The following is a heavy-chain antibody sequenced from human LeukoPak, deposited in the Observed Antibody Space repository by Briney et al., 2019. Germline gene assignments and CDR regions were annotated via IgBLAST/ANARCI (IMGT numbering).Heavy chain of an antibody. CDR2: IYSGGST. V-gene: IGHV3-66*01. CDR3: ARGYYGGNSHFDY. Sequence: GGSLRLSCAAYGFTVSSNSMNWVPQSPGKGLEWASVIYSGGSTYYADSVKGRFAISRDSSKNTLYLQMNSLRAEDTSVYYCARGYYGGNSHFDYWGQGTLVTVSS. CDR1: GFTVSSNS. D-gene: IGHD4-23*01. J-gene: IGHJ4*02.